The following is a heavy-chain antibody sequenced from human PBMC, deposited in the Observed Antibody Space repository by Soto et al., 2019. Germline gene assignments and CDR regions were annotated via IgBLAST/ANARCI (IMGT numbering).Heavy chain of an antibody. J-gene: IGHJ4*02. V-gene: IGHV3-48*03. D-gene: IGHD3-10*01. CDR2: ISSSGSTA. Sequence: EVQLVESGGGLVQHGGSLRLSCAASGFTFRRFELHWVRQAPGKGLEWISYISSSGSTAYYASSVEGRFTISRDNANTSVYLQMDSLRAEDTALYYCTRAAWFPYLSFYWGQGALVTVSS. CDR3: TRAAWFPYLSFY. CDR1: GFTFRRFE.